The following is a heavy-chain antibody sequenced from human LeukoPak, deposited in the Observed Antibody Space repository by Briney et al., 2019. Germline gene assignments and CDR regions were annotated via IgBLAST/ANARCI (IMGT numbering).Heavy chain of an antibody. Sequence: GGSLRLSCAASGFTFDDYGMSWVRQAPGKGLEWVSGFNWNGGSTGYADSVKGRFTISRDNAKNSLYLQMNSLRAEDTALYYCARPSTYYYDSSGYFSAFDIWGQGTMVTVSS. CDR1: GFTFDDYG. CDR2: FNWNGGST. D-gene: IGHD3-22*01. V-gene: IGHV3-20*04. CDR3: ARPSTYYYDSSGYFSAFDI. J-gene: IGHJ3*02.